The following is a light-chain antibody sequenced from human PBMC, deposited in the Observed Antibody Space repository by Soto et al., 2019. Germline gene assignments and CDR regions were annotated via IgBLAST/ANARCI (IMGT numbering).Light chain of an antibody. CDR3: QQYYTYAYT. J-gene: IGKJ2*01. CDR2: QAS. CDR1: HSISVW. Sequence: DIQMTQSPSTLSSSVGDRVTITCRASHSISVWLAWYQQKPGKAPKLLIYQASTLESGVPSRFSGRGSGTDFTLTISSLQPDVFAIYYFQQYYTYAYTFGQGTKLEIK. V-gene: IGKV1-5*03.